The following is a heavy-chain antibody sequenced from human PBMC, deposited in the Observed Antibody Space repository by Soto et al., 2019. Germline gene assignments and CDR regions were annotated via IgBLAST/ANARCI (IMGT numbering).Heavy chain of an antibody. V-gene: IGHV5-10-1*01. D-gene: IGHD2-2*01. J-gene: IGHJ5*02. CDR2: IDPGDTYA. CDR3: ARIYCTTTTCDSWFDP. Sequence: GESLKISCTGFGYTLTTFWISWVRQMPGKGLEWMGRIDPGDTYATYSPAFQGHVTISADKATSTAYLQWSSLKASDTAMYFCARIYCTTTTCDSWFDPWGQGTLVTVSS. CDR1: GYTLTTFW.